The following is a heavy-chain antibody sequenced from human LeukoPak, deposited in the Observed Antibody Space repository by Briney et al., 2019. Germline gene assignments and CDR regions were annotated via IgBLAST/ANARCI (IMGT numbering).Heavy chain of an antibody. J-gene: IGHJ4*02. D-gene: IGHD3-22*01. CDR2: IYYSGST. CDR1: GGSISSSSYY. Sequence: SETLSLTCTVSGGSISSSSYYWGWIRQPPGKGLEWIGSIYYSGSTYYNLSLKSRVTISVDTSKNQFSLKLSSVTAADTAVYYCASTRMDYDSSGYYYFDYWGQGTLVTVSS. V-gene: IGHV4-39*01. CDR3: ASTRMDYDSSGYYYFDY.